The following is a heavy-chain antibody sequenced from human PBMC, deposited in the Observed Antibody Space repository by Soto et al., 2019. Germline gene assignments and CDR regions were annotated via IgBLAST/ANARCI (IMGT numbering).Heavy chain of an antibody. CDR2: ISSSSSTI. Sequence: EVQLVESGGGLVQPGGSLRLSCAASGFTFSSYSMNWVRQAPGKGLEWVSYISSSSSTIYYADSVKGRFTISRDNAKNSLYLQMHSLRDEDTAVYYCAKSNYSSSWYGNYYYGMDVWGQGTTVTVSS. J-gene: IGHJ6*02. V-gene: IGHV3-48*02. D-gene: IGHD6-13*01. CDR1: GFTFSSYS. CDR3: AKSNYSSSWYGNYYYGMDV.